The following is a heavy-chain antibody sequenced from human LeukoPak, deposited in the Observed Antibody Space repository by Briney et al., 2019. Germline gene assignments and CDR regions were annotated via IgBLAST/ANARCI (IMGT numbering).Heavy chain of an antibody. CDR1: GYTFTSYG. CDR2: ISAYNGNT. D-gene: IGHD3-22*01. CDR3: ARDNYYDSSGYYYVREFDY. Sequence: ASVKVSCKASGYTFTSYGISWVRQAPGQGLEWMGWISAYNGNTNYAQKLQGRVTMTTDTSTSTAYMELRSLRSDDTAVYYCARDNYYDSSGYYYVREFDYWGQGILVTVSS. V-gene: IGHV1-18*01. J-gene: IGHJ4*02.